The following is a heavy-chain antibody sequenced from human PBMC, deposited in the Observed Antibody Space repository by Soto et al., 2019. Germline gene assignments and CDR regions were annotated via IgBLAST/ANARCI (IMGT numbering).Heavy chain of an antibody. V-gene: IGHV3-7*03. D-gene: IGHD3-10*01. Sequence: GGSLRLSCAASGFTFSSYWMSWVRQATGKGLEWVANIKQDGSEKYYVDSVKGRFTISRDNAKNSLYLQMNSLRAEDTAVYYCARDDYYGSGSYAEYFQHWGQGTLVTVSS. CDR3: ARDDYYGSGSYAEYFQH. CDR2: IKQDGSEK. CDR1: GFTFSSYW. J-gene: IGHJ1*01.